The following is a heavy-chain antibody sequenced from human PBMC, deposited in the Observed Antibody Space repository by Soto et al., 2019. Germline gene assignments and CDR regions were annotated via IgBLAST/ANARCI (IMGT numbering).Heavy chain of an antibody. D-gene: IGHD4-17*01. CDR2: INSNSGGT. J-gene: IGHJ4*02. Sequence: ASVKVSCKASAYTFTGYFMHWVRQAPGQGLEWMGWINSNSGGTNYAQKFQGRVAMTRDTSISTSYMELSSLRSDDSAVYYCAGDYGDYGGGSGGQGPLVTVSS. CDR1: AYTFTGYF. CDR3: AGDYGDYGGGS. V-gene: IGHV1-2*02.